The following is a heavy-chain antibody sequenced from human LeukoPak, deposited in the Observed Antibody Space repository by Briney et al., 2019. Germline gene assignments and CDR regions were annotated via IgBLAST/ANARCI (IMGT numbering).Heavy chain of an antibody. D-gene: IGHD4-17*01. V-gene: IGHV4-34*01. CDR1: GGSFSGHY. J-gene: IGHJ4*02. Sequence: SDTLSLTCAVYGGSFSGHYWSWIRQPPRKGLEWIGEINHSGSTNYNPSLKSRVTISVDKSKNQFSLKLSSVTAADTAVYYCARGLRRDNYFDYWGQGTLVTVSS. CDR3: ARGLRRDNYFDY. CDR2: INHSGST.